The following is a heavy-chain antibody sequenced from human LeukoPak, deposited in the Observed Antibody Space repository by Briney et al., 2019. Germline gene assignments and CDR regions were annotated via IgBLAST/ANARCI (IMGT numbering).Heavy chain of an antibody. Sequence: PGGSLRLSCVASGFTVSSNYMSWVRQAPWKGLEWVSVIYSGGSTYYSDSVKGRFTISRDNSKNTLYLQMNSLRAEDTAVYYCARVNQLLTIDYWGQGTLVTVSS. CDR1: GFTVSSNY. V-gene: IGHV3-53*01. J-gene: IGHJ4*02. CDR3: ARVNQLLTIDY. CDR2: IYSGGST. D-gene: IGHD4/OR15-4a*01.